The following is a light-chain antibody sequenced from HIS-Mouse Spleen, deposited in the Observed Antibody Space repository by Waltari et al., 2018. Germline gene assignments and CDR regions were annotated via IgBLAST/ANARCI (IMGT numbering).Light chain of an antibody. CDR1: QRVLYSSNNKNY. Sequence: DIVMTQSPDSLAVSLGERAPITCKSSQRVLYSSNNKNYLAWYQQKPGQPPKLLIYWASTRESGVPDRFSGSGSGTDFTLTISSLQAEDVAVYYCQQYYSTPLTFGGGTK. CDR2: WAS. V-gene: IGKV4-1*01. J-gene: IGKJ4*01. CDR3: QQYYSTPLT.